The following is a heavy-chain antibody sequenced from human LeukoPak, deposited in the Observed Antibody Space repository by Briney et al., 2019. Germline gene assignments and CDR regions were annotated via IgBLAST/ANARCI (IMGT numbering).Heavy chain of an antibody. D-gene: IGHD4-17*01. Sequence: GASVTVSCKASGYTFTSYGISWVRQAPGQGLEWMGWISAYNGNTNYAQKLQGRVTITTDTSTSTAYMELRSLRSDDTAVYYCARELTADQPYGDYPIYYYYGMDVWGQGTTVTVSS. J-gene: IGHJ6*02. CDR2: ISAYNGNT. V-gene: IGHV1-18*01. CDR1: GYTFTSYG. CDR3: ARELTADQPYGDYPIYYYYGMDV.